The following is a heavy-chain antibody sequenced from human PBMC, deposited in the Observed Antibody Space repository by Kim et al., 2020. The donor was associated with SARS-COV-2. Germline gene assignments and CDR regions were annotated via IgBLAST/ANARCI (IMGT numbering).Heavy chain of an antibody. J-gene: IGHJ3*02. Sequence: GGSLRLSCAASGFIFSSYGMHWVRQAPGKGLEWVAVIWYDGTNKYYADSVKGRFTISRDNSKSTMYLQMNSLRAEDTAVYYCAREDNANSGNHALDIWGQGTMVTVSS. CDR3: AREDNANSGNHALDI. CDR2: IWYDGTNK. CDR1: GFIFSSYG. V-gene: IGHV3-33*01. D-gene: IGHD3-10*01.